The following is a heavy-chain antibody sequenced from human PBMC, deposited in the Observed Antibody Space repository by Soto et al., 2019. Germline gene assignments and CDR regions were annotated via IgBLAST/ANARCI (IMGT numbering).Heavy chain of an antibody. D-gene: IGHD3-22*01. J-gene: IGHJ4*02. V-gene: IGHV3-23*01. CDR1: GFTFSSYA. CDR2: ISGSGGST. Sequence: GGSLRLSCAASGFTFSSYAMSWVRQAPGKGLEWVSAISGSGGSTYYADSVKGRFTISRENSKNTLYLQMNSLRAEDTAVYYCAKLSVTMIVVVTLVQRWGQGTLVTVSS. CDR3: AKLSVTMIVVVTLVQR.